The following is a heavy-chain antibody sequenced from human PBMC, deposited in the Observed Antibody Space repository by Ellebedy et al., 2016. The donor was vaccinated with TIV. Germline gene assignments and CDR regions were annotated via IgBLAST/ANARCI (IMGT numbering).Heavy chain of an antibody. D-gene: IGHD3-22*01. J-gene: IGHJ4*02. Sequence: PGGSLRLSCAASGFNFSSYWMSWVRQAPGKGLEWVANIKQDGSEQFYADSARGRFTISRDNADNSLYLQMNSLRAEDTAIYYCARDRVGFYLFFDNWGQGNLVTVSS. CDR3: ARDRVGFYLFFDN. V-gene: IGHV3-7*03. CDR1: GFNFSSYW. CDR2: IKQDGSEQ.